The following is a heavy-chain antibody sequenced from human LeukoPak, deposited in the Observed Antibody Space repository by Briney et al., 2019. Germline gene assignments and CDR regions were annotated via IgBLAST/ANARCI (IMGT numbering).Heavy chain of an antibody. V-gene: IGHV3-43*02. Sequence: GGSLRLSYAASGFTFDEYAMHWVRQAPGKGLEWFSLISGDGGSTHYAESVKGRFTISRDNRKNSLHLQMNSLRTEDTALYYCAKDSSSRSLTRYYYYGMDVWGQGTTVTVSS. J-gene: IGHJ6*02. CDR2: ISGDGGST. CDR1: GFTFDEYA. D-gene: IGHD6-13*01. CDR3: AKDSSSRSLTRYYYYGMDV.